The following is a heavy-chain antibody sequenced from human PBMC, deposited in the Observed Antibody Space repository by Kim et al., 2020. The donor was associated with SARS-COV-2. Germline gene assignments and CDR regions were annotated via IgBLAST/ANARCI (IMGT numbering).Heavy chain of an antibody. CDR3: ARDVASWGRLGF. V-gene: IGHV3-48*04. CDR1: GFAFSGST. Sequence: GGSLRLSCAASGFAFSGSTMNWVRQAPGGGLEWISHISSTSTTVYYADSVKGRFTISRDNAKNSLYLQMNSVRAEDTALYYCARDVASWGRLGFWGQGTLVTVSS. CDR2: ISSTSTTV. D-gene: IGHD3-16*01. J-gene: IGHJ4*02.